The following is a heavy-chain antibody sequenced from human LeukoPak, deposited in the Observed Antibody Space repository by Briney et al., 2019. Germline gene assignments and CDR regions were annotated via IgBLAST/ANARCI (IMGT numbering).Heavy chain of an antibody. CDR3: ARRDYYDSSGYRLDY. J-gene: IGHJ4*02. D-gene: IGHD3-22*01. Sequence: PGGSLRLSCAASGFTFSSYEMNWVRQAPGKGLEWVSYISSSGSTIYYADSVKGRFTISRDNSKNTLYLQMNSLRAEDTAVYYCARRDYYDSSGYRLDYWGQGTLVTVSS. CDR1: GFTFSSYE. V-gene: IGHV3-48*03. CDR2: ISSSGSTI.